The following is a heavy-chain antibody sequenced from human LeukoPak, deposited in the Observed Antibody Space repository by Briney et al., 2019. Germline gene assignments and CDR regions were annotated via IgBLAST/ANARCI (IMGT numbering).Heavy chain of an antibody. D-gene: IGHD3-10*01. J-gene: IGHJ4*02. CDR3: VRGKAGD. V-gene: IGHV3-7*03. Sequence: GGSLRLSCAASGFTFRSHWMSWVRRAPGKGLEWVANIKEDGNEKHYVDSVTGRFTISRDNAKNSLHLQMNSLRVEDTAVYYCVRGKAGDWGQGTLVTVSS. CDR1: GFTFRSHW. CDR2: IKEDGNEK.